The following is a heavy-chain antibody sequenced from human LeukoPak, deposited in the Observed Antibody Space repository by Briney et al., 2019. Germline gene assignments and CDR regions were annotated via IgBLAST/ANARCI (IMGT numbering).Heavy chain of an antibody. D-gene: IGHD5/OR15-5a*01. J-gene: IGHJ3*02. CDR3: ARLSSGDAFDI. Sequence: EWIGYIYYSGSTNYNPSLKSRVTISVDTSKNQFSLKLSSVTAADTAVYYCARLSSGDAFDIWGQGTMVTVSS. V-gene: IGHV4-61*07. CDR2: IYYSGST.